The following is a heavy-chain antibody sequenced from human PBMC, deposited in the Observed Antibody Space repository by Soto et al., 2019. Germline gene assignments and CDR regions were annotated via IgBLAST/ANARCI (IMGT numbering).Heavy chain of an antibody. D-gene: IGHD3-16*01. CDR2: ISGSGGST. J-gene: IGHJ3*02. CDR3: AKDLGSPESYGAFDI. Sequence: GGSLRLSCAASGFTFSSYAMSWVRQAPGKGLEWVSAISGSGGSTYYADSVKGRFTISRDNSKNTLYLQMNSLRAEATAAYYCAKDLGSPESYGAFDIWGQGTMVTVSS. V-gene: IGHV3-23*01. CDR1: GFTFSSYA.